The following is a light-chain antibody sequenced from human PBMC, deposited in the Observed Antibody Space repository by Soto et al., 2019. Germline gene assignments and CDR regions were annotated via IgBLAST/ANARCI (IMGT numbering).Light chain of an antibody. V-gene: IGKV3-15*01. CDR3: QHHNDWVKT. CDR2: GAS. Sequence: EIVMTQSPATLSVSPGETATLSCRASQSVSSNLAWYQQKPGQAPRLLIYGASTRATGIPARFSGSGSGTEFTLTISRLQSEDSADYYCQHHNDWVKTFGQGTKLEIK. J-gene: IGKJ2*01. CDR1: QSVSSN.